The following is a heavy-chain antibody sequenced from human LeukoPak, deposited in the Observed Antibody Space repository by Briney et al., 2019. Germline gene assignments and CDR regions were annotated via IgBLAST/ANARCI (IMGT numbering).Heavy chain of an antibody. D-gene: IGHD6-13*01. J-gene: IGHJ4*02. V-gene: IGHV1-69*13. Sequence: GASVKVSCKASGYTFTSYGISWVRQAPGQGLEWMGGIIPIFGTANYAQKFQGRVTITADESTSTAYMELSSLRSEDTAVYYRARGLAAAGTARWDYWGQGTLVTVSS. CDR1: GYTFTSYG. CDR3: ARGLAAAGTARWDY. CDR2: IIPIFGTA.